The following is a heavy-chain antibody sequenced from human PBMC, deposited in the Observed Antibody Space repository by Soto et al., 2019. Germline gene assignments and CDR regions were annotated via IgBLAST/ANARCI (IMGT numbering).Heavy chain of an antibody. J-gene: IGHJ3*02. CDR1: GFTFSSYR. V-gene: IGHV3-33*01. CDR2: IWYDGSHK. CDR3: ARPRDSGDDPDALEI. Sequence: QVQLVESGGAVVQPGTSLRLSCTASGFTFSSYRMHWVRQAPGKGLEWVAIIWYDGSHKFYVDSVKGRFAVSRDNSKNPVYLQMNSLTGEDTAVYYCARPRDSGDDPDALEIWGRGPLVTISS. D-gene: IGHD5-12*01.